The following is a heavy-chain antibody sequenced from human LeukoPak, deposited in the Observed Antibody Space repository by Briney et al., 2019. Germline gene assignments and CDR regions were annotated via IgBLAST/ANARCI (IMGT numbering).Heavy chain of an antibody. CDR1: GGSISSYY. J-gene: IGHJ3*02. Sequence: SETLSLTCTVSGGSISSYYWSWIRQPPGKGLEWIGYIYYSGSTNYNPSLKSRVTISVDTSKNQFSLKLSPVTAADTAVYYCARVDFGDAFDIWGQGTMVTVSS. CDR3: ARVDFGDAFDI. D-gene: IGHD3-3*01. CDR2: IYYSGST. V-gene: IGHV4-59*01.